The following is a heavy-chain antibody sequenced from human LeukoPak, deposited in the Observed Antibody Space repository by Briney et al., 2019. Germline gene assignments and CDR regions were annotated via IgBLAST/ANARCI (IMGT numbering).Heavy chain of an antibody. CDR2: IYSDNT. J-gene: IGHJ4*02. CDR3: AKDRWLQGYFDY. V-gene: IGHV3-66*03. D-gene: IGHD5-24*01. Sequence: GGSLRLSCTVSGFTVSSNSMSWVRQAPGKGLEWVSFIYSDNTHYSDSVKGRFTISRDNSKKTVYLQMNSLRTEDTAVYYCAKDRWLQGYFDYWGQGTLVTVSS. CDR1: GFTVSSNS.